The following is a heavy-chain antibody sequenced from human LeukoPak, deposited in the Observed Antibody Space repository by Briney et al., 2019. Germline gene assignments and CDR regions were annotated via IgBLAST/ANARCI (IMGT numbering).Heavy chain of an antibody. CDR1: GFTFSIYS. CDR3: ARGDGPATASRFDY. CDR2: ISSSSSTI. Sequence: GALRLSCAASGFTFSIYSINWVPHAPGKGREWVSYISSSSSTIYHADSVKGRFNITRDNAKNSLYLQMNSLRAEDTAVYYCARGDGPATASRFDYWGEGTLVTVSS. D-gene: IGHD2-2*01. J-gene: IGHJ4*02. V-gene: IGHV3-48*04.